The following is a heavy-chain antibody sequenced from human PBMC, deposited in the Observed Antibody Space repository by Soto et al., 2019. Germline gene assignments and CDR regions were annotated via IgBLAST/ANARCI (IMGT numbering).Heavy chain of an antibody. D-gene: IGHD6-13*01. CDR1: RYSFTSYL. V-gene: IGHV5-51*01. CDR3: ARMEVAAAGTIWFDH. Sequence: GESLNISSEQSRYSFTSYLIGCVRQMPGKGLEWMGIIYPGDSDTRYSPSFQGQVTISADKSISTAYLQWSSLKASDTAMYYCARMEVAAAGTIWFDHWGQGTLVTVSS. J-gene: IGHJ5*02. CDR2: IYPGDSDT.